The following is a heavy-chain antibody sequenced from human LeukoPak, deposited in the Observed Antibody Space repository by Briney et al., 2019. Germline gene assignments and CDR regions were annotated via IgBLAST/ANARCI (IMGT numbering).Heavy chain of an antibody. CDR2: IYSGGST. V-gene: IGHV3-53*01. Sequence: PGGSLRLSCAASGFTVSSNYMSWVRQAPGKGLEWVSVIYSGGSTYYADSVKGRFTISRDNSKNTLYLQMNSLRAEDTAVYYCAKLPDYYGSGSYYNWFDPWGQGTLVTVSS. CDR1: GFTVSSNY. J-gene: IGHJ5*02. CDR3: AKLPDYYGSGSYYNWFDP. D-gene: IGHD3-10*01.